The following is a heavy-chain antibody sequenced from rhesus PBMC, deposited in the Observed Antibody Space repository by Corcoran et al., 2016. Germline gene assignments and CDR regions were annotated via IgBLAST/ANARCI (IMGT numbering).Heavy chain of an antibody. CDR2: FSGRGGST. CDR1: GRLIRSNY. Sequence: QVQLQESGPGLVTPSETLSLTCAVPGRLIRSNYWSRIRLPPWQGLEWIGRFSGRGGSTDYNPSLKSRVTISTDTSKNQFSLQLSSVTAADTAVYYCARDREEVLTAPPPFDYWGQGVLVTVSS. D-gene: IGHD2-15*01. V-gene: IGHV4-173*01. CDR3: ARDREEVLTAPPPFDY. J-gene: IGHJ4*01.